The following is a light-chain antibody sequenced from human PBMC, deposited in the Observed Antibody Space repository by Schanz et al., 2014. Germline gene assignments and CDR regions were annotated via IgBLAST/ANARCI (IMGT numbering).Light chain of an antibody. Sequence: QSALTQPPSASGSPGQSVTVSCTGTSSDVGGYDYVSWYQQLPGKAPKLMIYEVSKRPSGVPDRFSGSKSGNTASLTVSGLQAEDEADYYCAVWDDSLSAWVFGGGTKLTVL. CDR1: SSDVGGYDY. V-gene: IGLV2-8*01. CDR3: AVWDDSLSAWV. CDR2: EVS. J-gene: IGLJ3*02.